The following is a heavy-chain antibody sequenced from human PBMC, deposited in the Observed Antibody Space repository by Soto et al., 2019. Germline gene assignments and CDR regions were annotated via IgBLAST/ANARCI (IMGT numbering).Heavy chain of an antibody. CDR2: IKSKTDGGTT. CDR3: AKIPLRRQSLRQWFGELLAYFDY. CDR1: GFPFSNAW. V-gene: IGHV3-15*07. D-gene: IGHD3-10*01. J-gene: IGHJ4*02. Sequence: GGSLRLSCAASGFPFSNAWINWVRQAPGKGLEWVGRIKSKTDGGTTDYADSVKGRFTISRDNSKNTLYLQMNSLRAEDTAVYYCAKIPLRRQSLRQWFGELLAYFDYWGQGTLVTVSS.